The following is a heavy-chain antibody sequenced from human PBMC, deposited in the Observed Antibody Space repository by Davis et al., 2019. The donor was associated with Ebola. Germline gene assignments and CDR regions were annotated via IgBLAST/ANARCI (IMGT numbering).Heavy chain of an antibody. D-gene: IGHD2-2*01. CDR3: ARDRTVVVVPAATLWGGWFDP. CDR2: IYHSGST. J-gene: IGHJ5*02. Sequence: MPSETLSLTCAVSGGSISSSNWWSWLRPPPGKGLEWIGEIYHSGSTNYNPSLKSRVTISVDKSKNQFSLKLSSVTAADTAVYYCARDRTVVVVPAATLWGGWFDPWGQGTLVTVSS. V-gene: IGHV4-4*02. CDR1: GGSISSSNW.